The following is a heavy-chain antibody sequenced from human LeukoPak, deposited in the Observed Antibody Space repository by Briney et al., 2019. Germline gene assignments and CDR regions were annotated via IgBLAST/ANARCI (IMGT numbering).Heavy chain of an antibody. V-gene: IGHV4-39*01. CDR1: GDSISSSTSY. J-gene: IGHJ4*02. CDR3: ARPLFYGDYVD. D-gene: IGHD4-17*01. Sequence: PSETLSLTCTVSGDSISSSTSYWGWIRQPPGKGLEWIGSIYHGGSTYSNPSLKGRVTISADTSKNQFSLRLSSVTAADSGVYYCARPLFYGDYVDWGQGTLVTVSS. CDR2: IYHGGST.